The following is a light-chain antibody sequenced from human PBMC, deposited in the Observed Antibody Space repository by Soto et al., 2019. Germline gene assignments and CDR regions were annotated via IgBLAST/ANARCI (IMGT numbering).Light chain of an antibody. J-gene: IGLJ2*01. CDR3: AAWDASLNGVV. CDR2: SNN. CDR1: SSNIGSNT. V-gene: IGLV1-44*01. Sequence: QLVLTQPPSASGTPGQRVTISCSGSSSNIGSNTVNWYQQLPGTAPKLLIYSNNQRPSGVPDRFSGSKSGTSASLAISGLQSEDEADYYCAAWDASLNGVVFGGGTQLTVL.